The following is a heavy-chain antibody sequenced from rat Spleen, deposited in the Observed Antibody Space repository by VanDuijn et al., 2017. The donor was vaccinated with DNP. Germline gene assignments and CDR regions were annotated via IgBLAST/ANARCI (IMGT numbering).Heavy chain of an antibody. CDR1: GFTFSNSA. Sequence: EVQLVESGGGLVQPGNSLKLSCAASGFTFSNSAMAWVRQAPTEGLEWVASISPGGGYTYFGDSVKGRFTISRDDAKNTLYLQMNSLRSEDTATYYCIRRTVVTGAMDAWGQGTAVAVSS. CDR3: IRRTVVTGAMDA. CDR2: ISPGGGYT. V-gene: IGHV5S13*01. D-gene: IGHD1-1*01. J-gene: IGHJ4*01.